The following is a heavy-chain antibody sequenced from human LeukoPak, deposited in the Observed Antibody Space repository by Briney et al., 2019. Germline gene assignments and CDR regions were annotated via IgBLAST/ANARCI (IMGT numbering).Heavy chain of an antibody. CDR1: GYTFTSYG. D-gene: IGHD6-6*01. J-gene: IGHJ4*02. Sequence: GASVKVSCKASGYTFTSYGISWVRQAPGQGLEWMGWISAYNGNTNYAQKFQGRVTMTRDTSISTAYMELSRLRSDDTAVYYCARLDSSSSDGYWGQGTLVTVSS. CDR2: ISAYNGNT. CDR3: ARLDSSSSDGY. V-gene: IGHV1-18*01.